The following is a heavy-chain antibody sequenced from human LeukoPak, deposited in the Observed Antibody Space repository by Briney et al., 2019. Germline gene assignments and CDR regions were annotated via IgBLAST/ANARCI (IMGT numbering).Heavy chain of an antibody. V-gene: IGHV3-15*01. D-gene: IGHD3-22*01. J-gene: IGHJ4*02. CDR3: TTDPGYYDSSGYYNY. Sequence: GGSLRLSCAASGFTFSNAWMSWVRQAPGKGLEWVGRIKSKTDGGTTDYAAPVKGRFTISRDDSKNTLYLQMNSLKTEDTAVYYCTTDPGYYDSSGYYNYWGQGTLVTVSS. CDR2: IKSKTDGGTT. CDR1: GFTFSNAW.